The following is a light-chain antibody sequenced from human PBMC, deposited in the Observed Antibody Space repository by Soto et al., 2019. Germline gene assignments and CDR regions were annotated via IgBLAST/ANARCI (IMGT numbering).Light chain of an antibody. V-gene: IGLV2-8*01. CDR2: DVN. Sequence: QSVLTQPPSASGSPGQSVTISCTGTSTDIGLHNYVSWYQHHPGKAPKFIIFDVNKRPSGVPDRFSGSRSGNTASLTVSGLHADDGAYYYCSPFGGPNIPLFAGGTKLTAL. J-gene: IGLJ2*01. CDR1: STDIGLHNY. CDR3: SPFGGPNIPL.